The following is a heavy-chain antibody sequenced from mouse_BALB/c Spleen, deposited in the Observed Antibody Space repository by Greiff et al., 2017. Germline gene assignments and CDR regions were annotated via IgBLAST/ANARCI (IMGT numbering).Heavy chain of an antibody. Sequence: QVQLQQSGPGLVQPSQSLSITCTVSGFSLTSYGVHWVRQSPGKGLEWLGVIWSGGSTDYNAAFISRLSISKDNSKSQVFFKMNSLQANDTAIYYCARNGYYYGSSRGAMDYWGQGTSVTVSS. D-gene: IGHD1-1*01. V-gene: IGHV2-2*02. CDR2: IWSGGST. CDR1: GFSLTSYG. J-gene: IGHJ4*01. CDR3: ARNGYYYGSSRGAMDY.